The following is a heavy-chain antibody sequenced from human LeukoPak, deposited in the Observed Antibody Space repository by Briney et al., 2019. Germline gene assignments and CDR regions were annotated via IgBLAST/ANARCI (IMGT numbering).Heavy chain of an antibody. J-gene: IGHJ3*02. Sequence: ASVKVSCKASGYTFTTSVMHWVRQAPGQRLEWMGWMNAGNGNTKYSQRLQGRVTITRDTSATTAYMDLSSLRSEDTAVYYCARPFRGVSGYDAFDIWGQGTIVTVS. V-gene: IGHV1-3*01. CDR3: ARPFRGVSGYDAFDI. CDR2: MNAGNGNT. D-gene: IGHD3-10*01. CDR1: GYTFTTSV.